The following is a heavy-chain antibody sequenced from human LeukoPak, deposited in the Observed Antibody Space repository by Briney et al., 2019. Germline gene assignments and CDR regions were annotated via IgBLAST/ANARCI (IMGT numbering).Heavy chain of an antibody. V-gene: IGHV3-74*01. Sequence: QPGGSLRLSCAASGFTFRSYWIHWVRQAPGKGLVWVGRIDNDGSDTIYADSVRGRFTVSRDNAKNTLYLQMNSLRAEDTAVYYSARGRGYSYGTVDYWGQGTLVTVSS. D-gene: IGHD5-18*01. CDR2: IDNDGSDT. CDR1: GFTFRSYW. J-gene: IGHJ4*02. CDR3: ARGRGYSYGTVDY.